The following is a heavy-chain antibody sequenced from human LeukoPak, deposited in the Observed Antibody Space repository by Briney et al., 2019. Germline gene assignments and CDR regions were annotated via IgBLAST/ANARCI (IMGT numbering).Heavy chain of an antibody. J-gene: IGHJ4*02. CDR2: IYYSGST. D-gene: IGHD6-19*01. V-gene: IGHV4-31*03. Sequence: PSETLSLTCTVSGGSISSGGYYWSWIRQHPGKGLEWIGYIYYSGSTYYNPSLKSRVTISVDTSKNQFSLKLSSVTAADTAVYYCARVRLAVGTFDYWGQGTLVTVSS. CDR3: ARVRLAVGTFDY. CDR1: GGSISSGGYY.